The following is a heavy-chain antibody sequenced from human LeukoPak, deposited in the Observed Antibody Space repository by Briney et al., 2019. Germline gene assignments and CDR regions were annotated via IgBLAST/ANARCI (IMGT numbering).Heavy chain of an antibody. J-gene: IGHJ4*02. CDR3: ARDSGPHYYDSSGYRPSL. V-gene: IGHV1-46*01. CDR1: GYTFTIYY. CDR2: INPSGGST. Sequence: ASVKASFKASGYTFTIYYMHWVRQAPGQGLGWMGIINPSGGSTSYAQKFQGRVTMTRDTSTSTVYMELSSLRSEDTAVYYCARDSGPHYYDSSGYRPSLWGQGTLVTVSS. D-gene: IGHD3-22*01.